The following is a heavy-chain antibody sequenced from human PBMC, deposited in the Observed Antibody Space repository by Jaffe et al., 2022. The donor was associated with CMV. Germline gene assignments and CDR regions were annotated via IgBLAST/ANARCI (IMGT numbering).Heavy chain of an antibody. V-gene: IGHV1-3*01. CDR1: GYTSTNFP. J-gene: IGHJ3*01. CDR3: AKYEGEPEAFDV. Sequence: QVQLLQSGAELKKPGASVKISCKASGYTSTNFPIHWVRQAPGQRLEWMGWINVGNGNTRSSQKFQGRVTITRDRSATTAYIDVSSLTSEDTAVYYCAKYEGEPEAFDVWGQGTMVTVSS. D-gene: IGHD1-26*01. CDR2: INVGNGNT.